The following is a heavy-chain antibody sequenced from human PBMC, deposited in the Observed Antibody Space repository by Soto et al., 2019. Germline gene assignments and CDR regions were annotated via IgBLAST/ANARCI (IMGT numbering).Heavy chain of an antibody. CDR2: IWYDGSYK. CDR3: AKDEGRYTYGLRDC. CDR1: GFTFSNYG. D-gene: IGHD5-18*01. Sequence: PGGSLRLSCAASGFTFSNYGMHWVRQAPGKGLEWVAVIWYDGSYKYYADSVKGRFTISRDNSRTTLHLQMNSLRAEDTAVSYCAKDEGRYTYGLRDCWGQGTLVTVSS. V-gene: IGHV3-33*06. J-gene: IGHJ4*02.